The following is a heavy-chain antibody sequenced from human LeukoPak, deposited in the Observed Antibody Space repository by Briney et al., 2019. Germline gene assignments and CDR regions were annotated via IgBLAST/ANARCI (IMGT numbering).Heavy chain of an antibody. CDR3: ARTYYDFWSGYYRPPLGWFDP. Sequence: PSGTLSLTCSVSGIPLSNYYWNWIRQSPGKGLDWLGHIYYSGSTDYNPSLQSRVTMSIDRSKRQFSLELSSVTAADTAVYCCARTYYDFWSGYYRPPLGWFDPWGQGTLVTVSS. CDR1: GIPLSNYY. D-gene: IGHD3-3*01. CDR2: IYYSGST. J-gene: IGHJ5*02. V-gene: IGHV4-59*12.